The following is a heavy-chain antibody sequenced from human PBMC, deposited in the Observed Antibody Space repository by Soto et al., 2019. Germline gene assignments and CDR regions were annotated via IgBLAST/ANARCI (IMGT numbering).Heavy chain of an antibody. CDR3: ASGPPLLYFQH. V-gene: IGHV4-59*01. J-gene: IGHJ1*01. CDR1: GVSISSSY. CDR2: IYHRGST. Sequence: SETLSLTCTVSGVSISSSYWSWIRQPPGKGLEWIGYIYHRGSTNYNPSLKSRVTISADTSKNQFFLKLTSVSAADTAVYYCASGPPLLYFQHWGQGTQVTVSS.